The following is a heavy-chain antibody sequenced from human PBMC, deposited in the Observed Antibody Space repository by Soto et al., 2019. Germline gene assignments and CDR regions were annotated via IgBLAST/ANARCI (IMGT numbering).Heavy chain of an antibody. Sequence: AETLSLTCNISGDSISRYYWSCILKPPRKGLEWIGYIYYSGSTNYNPSLKSRVTISVDTSKNQFSLKLSSVTAADTAVYYCARERFLGSTGYYFDYWGQGTLVTVSS. CDR1: GDSISRYY. V-gene: IGHV4-59*01. J-gene: IGHJ4*02. CDR3: ARERFLGSTGYYFDY. CDR2: IYYSGST. D-gene: IGHD3-3*01.